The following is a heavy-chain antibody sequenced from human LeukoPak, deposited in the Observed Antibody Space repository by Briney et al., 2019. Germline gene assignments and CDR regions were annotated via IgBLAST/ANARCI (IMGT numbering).Heavy chain of an antibody. D-gene: IGHD2-2*01. V-gene: IGHV3-20*04. CDR3: ARLNCSSTSCYPFDY. CDR1: GFTFDDYG. Sequence: GGSLRLSCAASGFTFDDYGMSWVRQAPGKGLEWVSGINWNGSSTGYADSVKGRFTISRDNAKNSLYLQMNSLRAEDTALYYCARLNCSSTSCYPFDYWGQGTLVTVSS. CDR2: INWNGSST. J-gene: IGHJ4*02.